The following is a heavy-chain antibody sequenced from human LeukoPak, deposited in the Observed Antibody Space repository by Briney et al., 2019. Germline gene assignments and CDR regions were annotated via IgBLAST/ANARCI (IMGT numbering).Heavy chain of an antibody. CDR3: ARLDGWGLDFDS. CDR2: INHSGRT. CDR1: GESFSGYY. V-gene: IGHV4-34*01. Sequence: SETLSLTCAVYGESFSGYYWSWIRQPPGKGLEWIGEINHSGRTNYNPSLKSRVTMSVDTSKNQFSLNLTSVTAADTAAYFCARLDGWGLDFDSWGQGTLVVVSS. J-gene: IGHJ4*02. D-gene: IGHD1-1*01.